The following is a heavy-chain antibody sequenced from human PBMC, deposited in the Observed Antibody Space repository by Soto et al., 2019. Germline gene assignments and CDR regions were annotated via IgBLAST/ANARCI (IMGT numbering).Heavy chain of an antibody. D-gene: IGHD3-22*01. Sequence: SVKVSCKASGGTFSSYAISWVRQAPGQGLEWMGGIIPIFGTANYAQKFQGRVTITADESTSTAYMELSSLRSDDTAVYYCATAQGQWFPRHWGQGTLVTVSS. CDR1: GGTFSSYA. CDR2: IIPIFGTA. J-gene: IGHJ4*02. CDR3: ATAQGQWFPRH. V-gene: IGHV1-69*13.